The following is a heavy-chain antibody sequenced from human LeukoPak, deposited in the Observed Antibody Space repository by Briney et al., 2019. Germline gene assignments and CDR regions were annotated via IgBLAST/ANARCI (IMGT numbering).Heavy chain of an antibody. J-gene: IGHJ6*02. D-gene: IGHD6-13*01. CDR1: GFTFSSYA. V-gene: IGHV3-30-3*01. CDR3: ARDLVAAAGAIYYYYGMDV. CDR2: ISYDGGNK. Sequence: GRSLRLSCAASGFTFSSYAMHWVRQAPGKGLEWVAVISYDGGNKYYADSVKGRFTISRDNSKNTLYLQMNSLRAEDTAVYYCARDLVAAAGAIYYYYGMDVWGQGTTVTVSS.